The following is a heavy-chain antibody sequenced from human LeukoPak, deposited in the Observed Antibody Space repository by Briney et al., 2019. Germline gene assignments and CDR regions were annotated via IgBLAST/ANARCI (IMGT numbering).Heavy chain of an antibody. J-gene: IGHJ4*02. CDR3: ARGRYWSDYYYFDY. CDR2: IYYSGSA. Sequence: SETLSLTCTVSGGSITSHYWSWLRQPPGQGLEWIGYIYYSGSANYNPSLKSRLTISVDTSKNQFSLKLSSVTAADTAVYYCARGRYWSDYYYFDYWGQGTLVTASS. D-gene: IGHD3-3*01. CDR1: GGSITSHY. V-gene: IGHV4-59*11.